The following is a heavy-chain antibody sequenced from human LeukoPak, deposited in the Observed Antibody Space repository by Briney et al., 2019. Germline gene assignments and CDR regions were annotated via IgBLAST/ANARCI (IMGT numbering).Heavy chain of an antibody. J-gene: IGHJ4*02. D-gene: IGHD3-3*01. CDR1: GYSISSGYY. Sequence: ASETLSLTCTVSGYSISSGYYWGWIRQPPGKGLEWIGSIYHSGSTYYNPSLKSRVTISVDTSKNQFSLKLSSVTAADTAVYYCARILEWLYTVDYWGLGTLVTVSS. CDR3: ARILEWLYTVDY. V-gene: IGHV4-38-2*02. CDR2: IYHSGST.